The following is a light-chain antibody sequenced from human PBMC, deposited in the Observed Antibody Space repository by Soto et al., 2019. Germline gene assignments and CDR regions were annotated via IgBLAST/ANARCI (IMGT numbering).Light chain of an antibody. Sequence: DVQLTQSPSFLSASVGYRFTITCRASQGIRSYLDWYQQKPGKAPKPLIYAASTLQTGVPSRFRGSGSGTEFTLTISSLQPEDFETYYCQQINSYPPTFGGGTKVDI. CDR3: QQINSYPPT. J-gene: IGKJ4*01. V-gene: IGKV1-9*01. CDR2: AAS. CDR1: QGIRSY.